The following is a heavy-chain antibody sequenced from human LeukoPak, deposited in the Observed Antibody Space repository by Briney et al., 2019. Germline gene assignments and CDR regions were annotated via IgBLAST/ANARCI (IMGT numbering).Heavy chain of an antibody. V-gene: IGHV3-7*05. CDR2: INQDRSDK. CDR1: GFTFRNLW. Sequence: GVSLRLSCAASGFTFRNLWMSWVRQAPGKGLEWVANINQDRSDKYYVDSVKGRFTISRDNAKNSLYLQMNSLRAEDTAVYYCATGRQLDYWGQGTLVTVSS. CDR3: ATGRQLDY. D-gene: IGHD6-13*01. J-gene: IGHJ4*02.